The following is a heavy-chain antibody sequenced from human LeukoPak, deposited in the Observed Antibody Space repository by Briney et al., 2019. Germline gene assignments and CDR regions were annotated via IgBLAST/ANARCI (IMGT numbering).Heavy chain of an antibody. CDR2: ISSDGSTT. J-gene: IGHJ5*02. CDR3: ARAQAVAGTGGFDP. Sequence: GGSLRLSCAASGFSLNSYWMHWVRQVPGKGLVWVSRISSDGSTTSYADSVKGRFAVSSDNAKNTLYLQMNSLRDEDTAIYYCARAQAVAGTGGFDPWGQGTLVTVSS. CDR1: GFSLNSYW. D-gene: IGHD6-19*01. V-gene: IGHV3-74*01.